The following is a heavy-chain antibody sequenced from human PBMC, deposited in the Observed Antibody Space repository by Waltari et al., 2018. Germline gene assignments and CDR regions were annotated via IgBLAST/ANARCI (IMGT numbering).Heavy chain of an antibody. Sequence: QVQLVQSGAEVKKPGASVKVSCKASGYTFTGYYMHLVRQAPGQGLEGMGRINPNSGGTNYAQKFQGRVTMTRDTSISTAYMELSRLRSDDTAVYYCARELRDRVQGVTYYIFDYWGQGTLVTVSS. CDR3: ARELRDRVQGVTYYIFDY. V-gene: IGHV1-2*06. CDR2: INPNSGGT. CDR1: GYTFTGYY. J-gene: IGHJ4*02. D-gene: IGHD3-10*01.